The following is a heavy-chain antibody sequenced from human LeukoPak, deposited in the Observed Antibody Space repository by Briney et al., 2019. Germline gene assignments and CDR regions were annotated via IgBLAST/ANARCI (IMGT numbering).Heavy chain of an antibody. CDR3: ARDTRGTSSGWFDP. CDR2: ILPILGIA. CDR1: GGTFSSYA. V-gene: IGHV1-69*04. D-gene: IGHD2-2*01. Sequence: SVKVSCKASGGTFSSYAISWVRQAPGQGLEWMGRILPILGIANYAQKFQGRVTITADKATSTAYMEVSSLRSEDTAVYYCARDTRGTSSGWFDPWGQGTLVTVSS. J-gene: IGHJ5*02.